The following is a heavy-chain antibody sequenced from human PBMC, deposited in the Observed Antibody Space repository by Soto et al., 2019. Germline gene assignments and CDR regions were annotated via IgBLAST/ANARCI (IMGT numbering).Heavy chain of an antibody. CDR2: IYYSGST. J-gene: IGHJ3*02. D-gene: IGHD4-17*01. CDR1: GGSISSGDYY. CDR3: ARAPTTVAFDI. V-gene: IGHV4-30-4*01. Sequence: PSETLSLTCTVSGGSISSGDYYWSWIRQPPGKGLEWIGYIYYSGSTYYNPSLKSRVTISVDTSKNQFSLKLSSVTAADTAVYYCARAPTTVAFDIWGQGTMVTVPS.